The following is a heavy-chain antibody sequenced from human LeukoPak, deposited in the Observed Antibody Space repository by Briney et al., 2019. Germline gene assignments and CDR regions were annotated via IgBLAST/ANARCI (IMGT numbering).Heavy chain of an antibody. J-gene: IGHJ4*02. CDR1: GLTFSSYS. CDR2: ISSSSSYI. D-gene: IGHD1-26*01. Sequence: GGSLRLSCAASGLTFSSYSMNWVRQAPGKGLEWVSSISSSSSYIYYADSVKGRFTISRDNAKNSLYLQMNSLRAEDTAVYYCAARTSIVGATMGLDYWGQGTLVTVSS. V-gene: IGHV3-21*01. CDR3: AARTSIVGATMGLDY.